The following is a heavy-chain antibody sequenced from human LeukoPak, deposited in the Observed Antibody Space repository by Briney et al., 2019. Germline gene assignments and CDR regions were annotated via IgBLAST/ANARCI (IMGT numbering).Heavy chain of an antibody. V-gene: IGHV3-23*01. CDR2: ISGSGGST. CDR1: GFTFSSYA. CDR3: ARGHSSGWWAIDY. D-gene: IGHD6-19*01. Sequence: GGSLRLSCAASGFTFSSYAMSWVRQAPGKGLEWVSAISGSGGSTYYADSVKGRFTISRDNSKNTLYLQMNSLRAEDTAFYYCARGHSSGWWAIDYWGQGTLVTVSS. J-gene: IGHJ4*02.